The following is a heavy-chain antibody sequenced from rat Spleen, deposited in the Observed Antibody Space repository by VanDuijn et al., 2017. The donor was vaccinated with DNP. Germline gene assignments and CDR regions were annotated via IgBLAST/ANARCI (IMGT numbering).Heavy chain of an antibody. Sequence: EVQLVESGGGLVQPGRSLKLSCTASGFTLTNYGMAWVRQAPTKGLEWVASITTGGGNTYYRDSVKGRFTISRDNAKNTQYLQMDSLRSEDTATYYCTRWGFMDAWGQGISVTVSS. CDR3: TRWGFMDA. D-gene: IGHD4-3*01. CDR1: GFTLTNYG. J-gene: IGHJ4*01. V-gene: IGHV5S13*01. CDR2: ITTGGGNT.